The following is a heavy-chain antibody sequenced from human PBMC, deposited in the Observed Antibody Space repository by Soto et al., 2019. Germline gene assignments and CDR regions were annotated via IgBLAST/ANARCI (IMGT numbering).Heavy chain of an antibody. CDR2: ISYDGSNK. CDR3: AKEYGDYWLDY. J-gene: IGHJ4*02. Sequence: GGSLRLSCAASGFTFSSYAMHWVRQAPGKGLEWVAVISYDGSNKYYADSVKGRFTISRDNSKNTLYLQMNSLRAEDTAVYYCAKEYGDYWLDYWGQGTLVTVSS. CDR1: GFTFSSYA. V-gene: IGHV3-30-3*01. D-gene: IGHD4-17*01.